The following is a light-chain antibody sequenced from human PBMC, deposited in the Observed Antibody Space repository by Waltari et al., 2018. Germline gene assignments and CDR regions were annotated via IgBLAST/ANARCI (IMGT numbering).Light chain of an antibody. J-gene: IGLJ1*01. V-gene: IGLV2-8*01. CDR2: EVN. CDR1: ARDIGAHDS. Sequence: QSALTQPPSASGSPGQSITISCTGSARDIGAHDSVSWYQQHPGKAPKLLLYEVNRRPSGVPFRFSGSKSGNTASLTVSGLQTEDEADYYCSSYVGADTAVFGPGTKVTVL. CDR3: SSYVGADTAV.